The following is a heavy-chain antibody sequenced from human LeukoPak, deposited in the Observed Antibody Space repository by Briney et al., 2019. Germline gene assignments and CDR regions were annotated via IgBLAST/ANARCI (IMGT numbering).Heavy chain of an antibody. J-gene: IGHJ4*02. CDR2: IIPILGIA. CDR1: GYTFTGYY. D-gene: IGHD6-25*01. CDR3: ARIRSGGDY. V-gene: IGHV1-69*02. Sequence: SVKVSCKASGYTFTGYYMHWVRQAPGQGLEWMGRIIPILGIANYAQKFQGRVTITADKSTSTAYMELSSLRSEDTAVYYCARIRSGGDYWGQGTLVTVSS.